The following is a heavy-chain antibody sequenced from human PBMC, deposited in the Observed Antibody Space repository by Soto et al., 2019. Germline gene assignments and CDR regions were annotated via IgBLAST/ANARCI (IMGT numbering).Heavy chain of an antibody. V-gene: IGHV1-8*01. Sequence: QVQLVQSGAEVKKPGASVKVSCKASGYTFTSYDINWVRQATGQGLEWMGWMNPNSGNTGYAQKFQGRNPMPRHTSITTAYRELSRLRSDDTAVYYCEILGRGEIYDYSCGSYRAEALYIWGQGTMVTVSS. CDR1: GYTFTSYD. D-gene: IGHD3-16*02. CDR3: EILGRGEIYDYSCGSYRAEALYI. J-gene: IGHJ3*02. CDR2: MNPNSGNT.